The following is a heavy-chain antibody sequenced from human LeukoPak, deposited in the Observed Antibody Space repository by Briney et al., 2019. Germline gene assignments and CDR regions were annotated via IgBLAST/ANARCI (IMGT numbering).Heavy chain of an antibody. CDR3: AVVFDSSGFAFDI. V-gene: IGHV5-51*01. D-gene: IGHD3-22*01. CDR2: IYPGDSDT. CDR1: GYSFTSYW. Sequence: PGESLKISCKGSGYSFTSYWIGRVRQMPGKGLEWMGIIYPGDSDTRYSPSFQGQVTISADKSISTAYLQWSSLKASDTAMYYCAVVFDSSGFAFDIWGQGTMVTVSS. J-gene: IGHJ3*02.